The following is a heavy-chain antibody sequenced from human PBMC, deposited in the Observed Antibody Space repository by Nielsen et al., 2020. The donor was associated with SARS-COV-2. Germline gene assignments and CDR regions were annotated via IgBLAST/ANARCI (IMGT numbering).Heavy chain of an antibody. CDR1: GGSISSGGYP. V-gene: IGHV4-30-2*01. D-gene: IGHD3-16*01. Sequence: SETLSLTCAVSGGSISSGGYPWSWIRQPPGKGVEWIGYIYHSGRTYYNPSLKSRVTISVDRSKNQFSLKLSSVTAADTAVYYCARGGRITFGGADDAFDIWGQGTMVTVSS. CDR2: IYHSGRT. J-gene: IGHJ3*02. CDR3: ARGGRITFGGADDAFDI.